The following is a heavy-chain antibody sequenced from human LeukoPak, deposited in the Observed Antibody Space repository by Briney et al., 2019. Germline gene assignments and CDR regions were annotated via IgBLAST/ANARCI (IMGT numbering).Heavy chain of an antibody. J-gene: IGHJ5*01. CDR1: GFTFSSYW. D-gene: IGHD5-18*01. CDR3: ARSKGGYSYGSDS. V-gene: IGHV3-7*01. Sequence: GGSLRLSCAASGFTFSSYWMSWVRQAPGKGLEWVANIKQDGSEKYYVDSVKGRFTISRDNAKNSLYLQMNSLRAEDTAVYYCARSKGGYSYGSDSWGQGTLVTVSS. CDR2: IKQDGSEK.